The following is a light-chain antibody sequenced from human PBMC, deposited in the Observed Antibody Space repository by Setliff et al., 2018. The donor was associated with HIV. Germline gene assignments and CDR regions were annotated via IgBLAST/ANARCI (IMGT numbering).Light chain of an antibody. CDR3: SSYAGTFTLYA. V-gene: IGLV2-11*01. CDR1: SRDIGAYNY. J-gene: IGLJ1*01. CDR2: DVS. Sequence: QSALTQPRSVSGSPGQSVTISCTGTSRDIGAYNYVSWYQQHPDKAPKLIIYDVSRRPSGVPDRFSGSKSGNTASLTISGLQAEDEADYYCSSYAGTFTLYALGTGNKVTVL.